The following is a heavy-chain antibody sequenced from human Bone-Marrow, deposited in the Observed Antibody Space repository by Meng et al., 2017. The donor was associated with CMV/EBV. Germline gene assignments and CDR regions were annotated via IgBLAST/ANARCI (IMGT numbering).Heavy chain of an antibody. Sequence: GGSLRLSCAASGFTFSSYSMNWVRQAPGKGLEWVSSISSSISYIYYADSVKGRFTISRDNAKNSLYLQMNSLRAEDTAVYYCARVGLRYYFDYWGQGTLVTVSS. CDR1: GFTFSSYS. D-gene: IGHD2-15*01. V-gene: IGHV3-21*01. CDR3: ARVGLRYYFDY. J-gene: IGHJ4*02. CDR2: ISSSISYI.